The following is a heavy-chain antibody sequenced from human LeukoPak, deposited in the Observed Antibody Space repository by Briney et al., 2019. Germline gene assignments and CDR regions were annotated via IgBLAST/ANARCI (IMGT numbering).Heavy chain of an antibody. CDR3: ARDYNYCSSDRCYDAFDI. V-gene: IGHV3-13*01. CDR2: IGTAGDT. J-gene: IGHJ3*02. CDR1: GFTFKSYD. Sequence: GGSLRLSCAASGFTFKSYDMHWVRQAAGEGLEWVSAIGTAGDTYYPGSVKGRFTISRDNAKNSLYLQMSDLRAEDTSVYYCARDYNYCSSDRCYDAFDIWGQGTMVTVSS. D-gene: IGHD2-2*01.